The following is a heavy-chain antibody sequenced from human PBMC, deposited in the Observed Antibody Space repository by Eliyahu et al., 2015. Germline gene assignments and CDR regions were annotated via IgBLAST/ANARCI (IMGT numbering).Heavy chain of an antibody. Sequence: EAQVVESGGGLVQXGGSLRLSCAASGFXFXXYXXNWVRQAPGKGLEWVSYISSSEIIINYADSVKGRFTISRDNAQKSVYLQMNSLRDEDTAVYYCVRDGGVWFRESLLSYGLDVWGQGTTVTVSS. CDR3: VRDGGVWFRESLLSYGLDV. CDR2: ISSSEIII. D-gene: IGHD3-10*01. CDR1: GFXFXXYX. V-gene: IGHV3-48*03. J-gene: IGHJ6*02.